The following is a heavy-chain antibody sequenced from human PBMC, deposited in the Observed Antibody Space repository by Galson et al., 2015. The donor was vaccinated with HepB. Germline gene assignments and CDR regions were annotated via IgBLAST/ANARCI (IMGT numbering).Heavy chain of an antibody. CDR1: GYTLTELS. D-gene: IGHD4-17*01. Sequence: SVKVSCKVSGYTLTELSMHWVRQAPGKGLEWMGGFDPEDGETIYAQKFQGRVTMTEDTSTDTAYVELSSLRSEDTAVYYCATAAQVGDYGAWYFDYWGQGTLVTVSS. CDR2: FDPEDGET. J-gene: IGHJ4*02. CDR3: ATAAQVGDYGAWYFDY. V-gene: IGHV1-24*01.